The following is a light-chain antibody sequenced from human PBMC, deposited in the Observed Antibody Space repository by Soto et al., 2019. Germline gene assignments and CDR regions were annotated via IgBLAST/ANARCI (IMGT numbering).Light chain of an antibody. CDR1: QSVSSN. V-gene: IGKV3-15*01. J-gene: IGKJ1*01. Sequence: GEKDNNSSRASQSVSSNVAWYQQKPGQAPRLLIYGASTRATGIPARFSGSGSGTEFTLTISSLQSDDFAVYYCQQYTNWPPWTLGQGTKVDIK. CDR2: GAS. CDR3: QQYTNWPPWT.